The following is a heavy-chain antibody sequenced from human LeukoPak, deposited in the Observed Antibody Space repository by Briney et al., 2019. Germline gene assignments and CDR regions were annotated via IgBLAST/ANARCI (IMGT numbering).Heavy chain of an antibody. J-gene: IGHJ4*02. CDR3: AKDRLGWFGELPDY. Sequence: ASVKVSCKVSGYTLTELSMHWVRQAPGKGLEWMGGFDPEDGETIYAQKFQGRVTVTEDTSTDTAYMELSSLRAEDTALYYCAKDRLGWFGELPDYWGQGTLVTVSS. V-gene: IGHV1-24*01. CDR2: FDPEDGET. D-gene: IGHD3-10*01. CDR1: GYTLTELS.